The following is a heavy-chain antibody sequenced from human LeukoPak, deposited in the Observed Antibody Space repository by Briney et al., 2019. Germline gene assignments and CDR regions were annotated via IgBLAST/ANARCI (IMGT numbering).Heavy chain of an antibody. Sequence: GGSLTLSCAASGFTFSSYLMNWVRQAPGKGLEWVANINQDGSKKNYVDSVKGRFTISRDNAKNSLYLQMNSLRAEDTAVYYCEGAWSWGQGTLVTVSS. V-gene: IGHV3-7*01. CDR3: EGAWS. D-gene: IGHD6-19*01. CDR2: INQDGSKK. CDR1: GFTFSSYL. J-gene: IGHJ5*02.